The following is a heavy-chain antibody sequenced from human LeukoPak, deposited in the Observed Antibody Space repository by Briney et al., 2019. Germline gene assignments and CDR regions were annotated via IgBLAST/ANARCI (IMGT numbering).Heavy chain of an antibody. CDR2: ISSNGGST. J-gene: IGHJ4*02. CDR1: GFTFSSYA. V-gene: IGHV3-64D*06. D-gene: IGHD3-9*01. Sequence: PGGSLRLSCSASGFTFSSYAMHWVRQAPGKGLEYASAISSNGGSTYYADSVKGRFTISRDNSKNTLYLQMSSLRAEDTAVYYRVKAPLLLRYFDRPYWGQGTLVTVSS. CDR3: VKAPLLLRYFDRPY.